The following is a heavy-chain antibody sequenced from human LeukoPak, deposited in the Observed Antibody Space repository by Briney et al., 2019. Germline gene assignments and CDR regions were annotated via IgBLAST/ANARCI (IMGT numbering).Heavy chain of an antibody. Sequence: SETLSLTCTVSGASISSRSYYWGWIRQPPGKGLEWIGSVYFSGSTYYNPSLKSRVTISLGTSKNQFSLQLRSVTAADTAVYYCARAGGLNYYGGYSEFGYWGRGTLVTVSS. CDR2: VYFSGST. D-gene: IGHD4-23*01. CDR1: GASISSRSYY. V-gene: IGHV4-39*07. CDR3: ARAGGLNYYGGYSEFGY. J-gene: IGHJ4*02.